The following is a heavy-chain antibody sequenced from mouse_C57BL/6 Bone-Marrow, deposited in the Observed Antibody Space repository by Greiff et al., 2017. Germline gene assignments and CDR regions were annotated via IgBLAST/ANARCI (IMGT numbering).Heavy chain of an antibody. V-gene: IGHV10-3*01. CDR2: IRSKSSNYAT. CDR3: VTTVVANWYFDV. D-gene: IGHD1-1*01. Sequence: EVMLVESGGGLVQPKGSLKLSCAASGFTFNTYAMHWVRQAPGKGLEWVARIRSKSSNYATYYADSVKDRFTISRDDSQSMLYLQMNNLKTEDTAMYYCVTTVVANWYFDVWGTGTTVTVSS. J-gene: IGHJ1*03. CDR1: GFTFNTYA.